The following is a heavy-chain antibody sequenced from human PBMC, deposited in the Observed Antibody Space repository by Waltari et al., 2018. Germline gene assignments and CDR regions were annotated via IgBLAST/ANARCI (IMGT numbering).Heavy chain of an antibody. Sequence: QVPLQQWGAGLLKPPETLSLTCAVYGGSFSGYYWSWIGQPPGKGLEWIGEINHSGSTNYLPSLKSRVTISVDTSKNQFSLKLSSVTAADTAVYYCARGRILTGWFDYWGQGTLVTVSS. V-gene: IGHV4-34*01. CDR1: GGSFSGYY. CDR2: INHSGST. D-gene: IGHD3-9*01. CDR3: ARGRILTGWFDY. J-gene: IGHJ4*02.